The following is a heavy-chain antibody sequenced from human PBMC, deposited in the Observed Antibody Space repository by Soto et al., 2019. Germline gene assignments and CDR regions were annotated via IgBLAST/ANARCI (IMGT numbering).Heavy chain of an antibody. CDR1: GFTFSNAW. Sequence: EVQLVESGGGLVKPGGSLRLSCAASGFTFSNAWMSWVRQAPGKGLEWVGRIKSKTDGGTTDYAAPVKGRFTISRDDSKNTLYLQMNSLKTEDAAVYYCTADPVGGELSFFLQIWYFDLWGRGTLVTVSS. CDR2: IKSKTDGGTT. V-gene: IGHV3-15*01. CDR3: TADPVGGELSFFLQIWYFDL. J-gene: IGHJ2*01. D-gene: IGHD3-16*02.